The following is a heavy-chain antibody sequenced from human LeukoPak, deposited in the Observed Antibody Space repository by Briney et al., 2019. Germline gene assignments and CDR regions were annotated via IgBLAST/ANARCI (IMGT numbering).Heavy chain of an antibody. CDR1: GGSISSSSYY. Sequence: PSETLSLTCTVSGGSISSSSYYWGWIRQPPRKGLEWIGSIYYSGSTYYNPSLKSRVTISVDTSKNQFSLKLSSVTAADTAVYYCARDAPYYDSSGYYYGFDYWGQGTLVTVSS. CDR3: ARDAPYYDSSGYYYGFDY. CDR2: IYYSGST. V-gene: IGHV4-39*07. J-gene: IGHJ4*02. D-gene: IGHD3-22*01.